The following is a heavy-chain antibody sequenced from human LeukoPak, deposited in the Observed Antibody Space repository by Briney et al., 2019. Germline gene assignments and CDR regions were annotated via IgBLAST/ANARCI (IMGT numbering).Heavy chain of an antibody. Sequence: SETLSLTCSVSGYSISSGFYWGWIRQPPGKGLEWIGSIYHSGSTYYNPSLKSRVTMSVDTSKNQFSLKLSSVTAADTAVYYCARGRALWFGELLSYFDCWGQGTLVTVSS. CDR3: ARGRALWFGELLSYFDC. D-gene: IGHD3-10*01. J-gene: IGHJ4*02. V-gene: IGHV4-38-2*02. CDR1: GYSISSGFY. CDR2: IYHSGST.